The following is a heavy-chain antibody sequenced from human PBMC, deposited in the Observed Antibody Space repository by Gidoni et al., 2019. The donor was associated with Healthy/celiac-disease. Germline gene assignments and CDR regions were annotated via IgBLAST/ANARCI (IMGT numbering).Heavy chain of an antibody. CDR3: AHSWGLRFLEWLLCDP. Sequence: PQPPGKALEWLALIYWDDDKRYSPSLKSRLTITKDTSKNQVVLTMTNMDPVDTATYDCAHSWGLRFLEWLLCDPWGQGTLVTVSS. D-gene: IGHD3-3*01. V-gene: IGHV2-5*02. J-gene: IGHJ5*02. CDR2: IYWDDDK.